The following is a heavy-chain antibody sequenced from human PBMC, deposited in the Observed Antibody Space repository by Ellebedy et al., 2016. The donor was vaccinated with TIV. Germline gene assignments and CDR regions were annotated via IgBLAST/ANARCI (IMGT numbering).Heavy chain of an antibody. CDR3: ARDMVQGMVATYVWFDY. CDR2: ISPYTGDT. Sequence: ASVKVSCKTSGYTFSTYGISWVRQAPGQGLEWVAWISPYTGDTNYAQNFLGRVTVTTDTSTSTAYMELRSLRPDDTAVYYCARDMVQGMVATYVWFDYWGQGTQVTVSS. V-gene: IGHV1-18*01. CDR1: GYTFSTYG. J-gene: IGHJ4*02. D-gene: IGHD4/OR15-4a*01.